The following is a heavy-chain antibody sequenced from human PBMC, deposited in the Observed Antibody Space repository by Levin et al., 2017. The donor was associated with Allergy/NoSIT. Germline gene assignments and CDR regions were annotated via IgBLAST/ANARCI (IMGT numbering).Heavy chain of an antibody. CDR1: GFTFSSNS. CDR3: ARDRFCSGVSCFVDAFDV. CDR2: ISSSSNII. V-gene: IGHV3-48*01. Sequence: PGESLKISCAASGFTFSSNSMNWVRQAPGKGLEWVSYISSSSNIIYYADSVKGRFTISRDNAKTSLYLQMNSLRVEDSAVYYCARDRFCSGVSCFVDAFDVWGQGTMVTVSS. D-gene: IGHD2-15*01. J-gene: IGHJ3*01.